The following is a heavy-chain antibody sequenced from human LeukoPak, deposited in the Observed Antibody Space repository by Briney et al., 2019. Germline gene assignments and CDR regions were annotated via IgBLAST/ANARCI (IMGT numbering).Heavy chain of an antibody. Sequence: SGGSLRLSCAASGFTFSSYGMYWVRQAPGKGLEWVAVIWYDGSNKYYADSVKGRFTISRDNSKNTLYLQMNSLRAEDTAVYYCAKDLYYDSSGYYYDGIDYWGQGTLVTVSS. CDR2: IWYDGSNK. CDR1: GFTFSSYG. D-gene: IGHD3-22*01. V-gene: IGHV3-33*06. CDR3: AKDLYYDSSGYYYDGIDY. J-gene: IGHJ4*02.